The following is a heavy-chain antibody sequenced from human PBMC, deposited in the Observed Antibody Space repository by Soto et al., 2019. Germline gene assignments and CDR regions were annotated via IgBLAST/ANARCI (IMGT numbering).Heavy chain of an antibody. J-gene: IGHJ6*02. CDR1: GYTFTSYG. CDR2: ISAYNGNT. CDR3: ARDPAYYDFWSGYRSPGGYDYGMDV. Sequence: ASVKVSCKASGYTFTSYGISWVRQAPGQGLEWMGWISAYNGNTNYAQKLQGWVTMTRDTSISTAYMELSRLRSDDTAVYYCARDPAYYDFWSGYRSPGGYDYGMDVWGQGTTVTVSS. D-gene: IGHD3-3*01. V-gene: IGHV1-18*01.